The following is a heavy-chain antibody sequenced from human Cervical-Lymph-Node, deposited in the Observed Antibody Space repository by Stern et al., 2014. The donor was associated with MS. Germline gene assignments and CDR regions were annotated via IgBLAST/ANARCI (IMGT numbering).Heavy chain of an antibody. J-gene: IGHJ4*02. D-gene: IGHD6-19*01. CDR1: GYTFTSYA. CDR3: ARDIGSGWFYYFDY. CDR2: INAGNGNT. Sequence: MQLVESGAEVKKPGASVKVSCKASGYTFTSYAMHWVRQAPGQRLEWMGWINAGNGNTKYSQKFQGRVTITRDTSASTAYMELSSLRSEDTAVYYCARDIGSGWFYYFDYWGQGTLVTVSS. V-gene: IGHV1-3*01.